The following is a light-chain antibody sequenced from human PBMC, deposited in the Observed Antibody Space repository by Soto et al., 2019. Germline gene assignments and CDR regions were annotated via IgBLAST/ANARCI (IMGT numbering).Light chain of an antibody. CDR3: QQYGSSPPIT. J-gene: IGKJ5*01. Sequence: EVVLTQNTGTLSLSPGERATLSCRASQSVSSSYLAWYQQKPGQAPRLLIYGASSRATGIPDRFSGSGSGTDFTLTISRLEPEDFAVYYCQQYGSSPPITFGQGTLLEV. CDR2: GAS. V-gene: IGKV3-20*01. CDR1: QSVSSSY.